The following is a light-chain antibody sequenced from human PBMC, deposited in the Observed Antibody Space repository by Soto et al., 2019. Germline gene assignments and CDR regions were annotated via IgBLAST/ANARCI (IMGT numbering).Light chain of an antibody. CDR2: GAS. CDR1: QSVSSRY. V-gene: IGKV3-20*01. Sequence: EIVLTQSPGTLSLSPGEGATISCRASQSVSSRYLAWYQQKPGQAPRLLIYGASTRPPGIPDRFSGSGSGTDFTLTISRLEPEDFAEYYCQQYSGPGMYTFGQGTKLEIK. J-gene: IGKJ2*01. CDR3: QQYSGPGMYT.